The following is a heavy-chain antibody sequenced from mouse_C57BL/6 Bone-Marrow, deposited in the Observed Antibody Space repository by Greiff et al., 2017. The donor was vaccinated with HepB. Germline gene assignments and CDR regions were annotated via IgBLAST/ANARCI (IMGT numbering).Heavy chain of an antibody. V-gene: IGHV1-81*01. Sequence: LQESGAELARPGASVKLSCKASGYTFTSYGISWVKQRTGQGLEWIGEIYPRSGNTYYNEKFKGKATLTADKSSSTAYMELRSLTSEDSAVYFCARGRLRRVMDYWGQGTSVTVSS. J-gene: IGHJ4*01. CDR2: IYPRSGNT. CDR1: GYTFTSYG. D-gene: IGHD2-4*01. CDR3: ARGRLRRVMDY.